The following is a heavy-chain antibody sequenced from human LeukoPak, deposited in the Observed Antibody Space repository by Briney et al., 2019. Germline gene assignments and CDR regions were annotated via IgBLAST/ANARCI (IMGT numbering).Heavy chain of an antibody. CDR1: GGTFSSYA. Sequence: GASVKVSCKASGGTFSSYAISWVRQAPGQGLEWMGGIIPIFGTANYAQKFQGRVTITADESTSTAYMELSSLRSEDTAVYYCARSSQWELLADYWGQGTLVTVSS. CDR3: ARSSQWELLADY. V-gene: IGHV1-69*13. J-gene: IGHJ4*02. D-gene: IGHD1-26*01. CDR2: IIPIFGTA.